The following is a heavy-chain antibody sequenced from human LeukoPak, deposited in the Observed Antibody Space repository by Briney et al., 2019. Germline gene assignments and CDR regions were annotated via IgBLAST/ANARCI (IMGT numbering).Heavy chain of an antibody. CDR1: GYTFTGYY. Sequence: GASVKVSCKASGYTFTGYYMHWVRQAPGQGLEWMGWINPNSGGTNYAQKFQGRATMTRDTSISTAYMELSRLRSDDTAVYYCARMHLGDYYYYGMDVWGQGTTVTVSS. CDR2: INPNSGGT. J-gene: IGHJ6*02. V-gene: IGHV1-2*02. D-gene: IGHD3-16*01. CDR3: ARMHLGDYYYYGMDV.